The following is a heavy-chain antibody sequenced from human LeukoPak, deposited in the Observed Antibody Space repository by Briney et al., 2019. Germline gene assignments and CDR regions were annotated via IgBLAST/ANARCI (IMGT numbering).Heavy chain of an antibody. CDR1: GDSISSSGYY. Sequence: PSETLPLTCGVSGDSISSSGYYWAWIRQPPGKGLEWIGSISYTGTTYNPSLKSRLTISADTSKNQFSLKLTSVTAADTAVYHCARRRIVATIDYWGQGTLVTVSS. J-gene: IGHJ4*02. D-gene: IGHD5-12*01. CDR2: ISYTGTT. CDR3: ARRRIVATIDY. V-gene: IGHV4-39*01.